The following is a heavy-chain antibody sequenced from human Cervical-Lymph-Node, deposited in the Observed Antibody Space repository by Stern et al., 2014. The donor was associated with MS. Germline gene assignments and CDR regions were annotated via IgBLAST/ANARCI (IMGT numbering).Heavy chain of an antibody. J-gene: IGHJ4*02. CDR1: GFTFSSHA. V-gene: IGHV3-30*03. D-gene: IGHD6-19*01. CDR3: VTTRYSSGLYRTPSFDH. Sequence: VQLVESGGGVVQPGRSLRLSCAASGFTFSSHAVHWVRQAPGKGLEWVALISYDASNIFYADSVKGRFTISRDNSKNTLYLQMSSLRAEDTAVYYCVTTRYSSGLYRTPSFDHWGQGTLVTVSS. CDR2: ISYDASNI.